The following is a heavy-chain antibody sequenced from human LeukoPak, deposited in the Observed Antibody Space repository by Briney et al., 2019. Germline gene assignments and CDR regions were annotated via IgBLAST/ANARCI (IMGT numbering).Heavy chain of an antibody. CDR1: GFTFSSYA. CDR3: ASSRSSYSSSWTAFDY. Sequence: QPGGSLRLSCAASGFTFSSYAMHWVRQAPGKGLEYVSAISSNGGSTYYANSVKGRFTISRDNSKNTLYLQRGSLRAEDMAVYYCASSRSSYSSSWTAFDYWGQGTLVTVSS. J-gene: IGHJ4*02. D-gene: IGHD6-13*01. V-gene: IGHV3-64*01. CDR2: ISSNGGST.